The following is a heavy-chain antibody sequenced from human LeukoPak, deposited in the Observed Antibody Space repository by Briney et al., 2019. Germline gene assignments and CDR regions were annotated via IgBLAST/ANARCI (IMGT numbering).Heavy chain of an antibody. J-gene: IGHJ2*01. CDR2: IYTSGST. D-gene: IGHD3-9*01. V-gene: IGHV4-4*07. CDR3: ARVIAGYFDRSRWYFDL. Sequence: SETLSLTCTVSGGSISSYYWSWIRQPAGKGLEWIGRIYTSGSTNYNPPLKSRVTMSVDTSKNQFSLKLSSVTAADTAVYYCARVIAGYFDRSRWYFDLWGRGTLVTVSS. CDR1: GGSISSYY.